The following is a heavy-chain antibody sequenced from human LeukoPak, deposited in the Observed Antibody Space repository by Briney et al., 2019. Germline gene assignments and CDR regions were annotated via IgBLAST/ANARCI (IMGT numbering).Heavy chain of an antibody. J-gene: IGHJ1*01. V-gene: IGHV1-24*01. D-gene: IGHD3-22*01. CDR3: ATVSYYYDSSGYQGYFQH. CDR1: EYTLTELS. Sequence: GASVKVSCKVSEYTLTELSMHWVRQAPGKGLEWMGGLDPEDGETIYAQKFQGRVTMTEDTSTDTAYMELSSLRSEDTAMYYCATVSYYYDSSGYQGYFQHWGQGTLVTVSS. CDR2: LDPEDGET.